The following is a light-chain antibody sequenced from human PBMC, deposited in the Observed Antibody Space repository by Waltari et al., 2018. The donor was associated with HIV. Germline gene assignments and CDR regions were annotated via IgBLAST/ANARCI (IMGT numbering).Light chain of an antibody. CDR1: QSVPRNY. J-gene: IGKJ2*03. Sequence: EIVLTQSPGTLSLSPGESATLSCRASQSVPRNYLAWYQQSRGQAPRLLIYGASSRATGIPDRFSGSGSGADFTLTINRLEPEDFAVYFCQQYGSSPNSFGQGTKLEIK. V-gene: IGKV3-20*01. CDR3: QQYGSSPNS. CDR2: GAS.